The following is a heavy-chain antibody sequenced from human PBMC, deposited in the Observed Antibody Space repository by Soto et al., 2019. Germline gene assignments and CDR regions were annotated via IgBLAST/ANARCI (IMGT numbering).Heavy chain of an antibody. V-gene: IGHV1-18*01. J-gene: IGHJ4*02. D-gene: IGHD3-10*01. CDR2: VNAYNGNT. CDR1: GYTFTSYD. Sequence: ASVKVSCKASGYTFTSYDINWVRQATGQGLEWMGWVNAYNGNTNYAQKFQGRVTMTADKSTSTAYMELSSLRSEDTAIYYCASSYGSGYRAFDYWGQGALVTVSS. CDR3: ASSYGSGYRAFDY.